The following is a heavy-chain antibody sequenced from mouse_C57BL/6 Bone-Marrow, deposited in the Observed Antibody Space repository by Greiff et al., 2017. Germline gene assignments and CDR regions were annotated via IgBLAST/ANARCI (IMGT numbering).Heavy chain of an antibody. CDR2: IYPGDGDT. Sequence: QVQLQQSGPELVKPGASVKISCKASGYAFSSSWMNWVKQRPGKGLEWIGRIYPGDGDTNYNGKFKGKATLTADKSSSTAYMQLSSLTSEDSAVYFCARELRPAWFAYWGQGTLVTVSA. D-gene: IGHD3-2*02. CDR1: GYAFSSSW. CDR3: ARELRPAWFAY. J-gene: IGHJ3*01. V-gene: IGHV1-82*01.